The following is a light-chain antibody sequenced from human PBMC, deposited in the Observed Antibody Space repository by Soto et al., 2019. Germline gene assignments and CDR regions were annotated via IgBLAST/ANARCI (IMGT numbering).Light chain of an antibody. CDR3: QSYDSSLGGWV. V-gene: IGLV1-40*01. Sequence: QSVLTQPPQVLGAPGQRFTISCHGGGSNIGTGKDVHWYQQLPGTAPKPLIYGNNNRPSGVPDRFSGSKSDTSASLAITGLQAGDEADYYCQSYDSSLGGWVFGGGTKLTVL. J-gene: IGLJ3*02. CDR2: GNN. CDR1: GSNIGTGKD.